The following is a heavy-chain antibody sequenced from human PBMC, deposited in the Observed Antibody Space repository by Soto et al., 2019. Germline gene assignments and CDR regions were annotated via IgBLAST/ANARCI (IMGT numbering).Heavy chain of an antibody. D-gene: IGHD2-2*01. CDR2: ILYDGSIK. Sequence: GGSLRLSCAASGFTFSSYGMHWVRQAPGKGLEWVAVILYDGSIKYYADSVKGRFTISRDNSKNTLYLQMNSLRAEDTAVYYCAKDYCGSTICYSDYWGQGTLVTVSS. V-gene: IGHV3-30*18. CDR3: AKDYCGSTICYSDY. J-gene: IGHJ4*02. CDR1: GFTFSSYG.